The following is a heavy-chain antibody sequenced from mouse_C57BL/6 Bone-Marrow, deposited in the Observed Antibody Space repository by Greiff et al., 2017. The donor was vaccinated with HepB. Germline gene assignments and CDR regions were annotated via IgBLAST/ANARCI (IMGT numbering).Heavy chain of an antibody. CDR2: IDPSDSYT. J-gene: IGHJ1*03. Sequence: VQLQQPGAELVMPGASVKLSCKASGYTFTSYWMHWVKQRPGQGLEWIGEIDPSDSYTNYNQKFKGKSTLTVDKSSSTASMQLRSLTSEDSAVYYCASDYYGSSYRTYLYFDVWGTGTTVTVSS. D-gene: IGHD1-1*01. CDR3: ASDYYGSSYRTYLYFDV. V-gene: IGHV1-69*01. CDR1: GYTFTSYW.